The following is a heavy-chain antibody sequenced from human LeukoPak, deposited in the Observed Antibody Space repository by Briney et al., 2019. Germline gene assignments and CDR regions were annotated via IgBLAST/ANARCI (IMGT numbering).Heavy chain of an antibody. Sequence: SETLSLTCTVSGGSISSYYWSWIRQPPGKGLEWIGYIYYSGSTNYNPSLKSRVTISVDTSKNQFSLKLSSVTAADTAVYYCARDRVGYYFDYWGQGTLVTVSS. CDR1: GGSISSYY. CDR3: ARDRVGYYFDY. J-gene: IGHJ4*02. D-gene: IGHD2-2*01. CDR2: IYYSGST. V-gene: IGHV4-59*01.